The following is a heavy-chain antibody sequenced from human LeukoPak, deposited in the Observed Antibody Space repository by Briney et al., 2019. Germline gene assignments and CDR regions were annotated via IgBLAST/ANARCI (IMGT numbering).Heavy chain of an antibody. D-gene: IGHD2-2*01. CDR1: GFTFDSYS. V-gene: IGHV3-48*04. CDR3: ARVATTSSKWSLDY. CDR2: ITSGSSTI. J-gene: IGHJ4*02. Sequence: GGSLRLSCAASGFTFDSYSMSWVRQAPGKGLEWVSYITSGSSTIYYPDSVKGRFTISRDIAKSTLYLQMNSLRAEDTAVYYCARVATTSSKWSLDYWGQGTLVTVSS.